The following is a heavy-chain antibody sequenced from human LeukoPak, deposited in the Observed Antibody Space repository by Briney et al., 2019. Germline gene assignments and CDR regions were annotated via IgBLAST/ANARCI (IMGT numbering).Heavy chain of an antibody. D-gene: IGHD3-9*01. CDR3: ARGYSGLRYFDWTKKYYYMDV. Sequence: GGSLRLSCAASGFTFSSYSMNWVRQAPGKGLEWVSYISSSSSTIYYADSVKGRFTISRDNAKNSLYLQMNSLRAEDTAVYYCARGYSGLRYFDWTKKYYYMDVWGKGTTVTVSS. CDR1: GFTFSSYS. J-gene: IGHJ6*03. CDR2: ISSSSSTI. V-gene: IGHV3-48*01.